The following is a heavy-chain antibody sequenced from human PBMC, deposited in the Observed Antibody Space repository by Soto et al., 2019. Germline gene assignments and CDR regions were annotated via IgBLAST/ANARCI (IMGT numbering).Heavy chain of an antibody. CDR2: IWTDGSYE. J-gene: IGHJ4*02. CDR3: AKVYYNFWSGYDY. Sequence: GSLRLSCAASGFTFSRYGMHLVRQAPGKGLEWVAVIWTDGSYEYYADSVKGRFTISRDNSKNTLYLQVNSLRAEDTGVYYCAKVYYNFWSGYDYWGQGALVTVSS. CDR1: GFTFSRYG. V-gene: IGHV3-33*06. D-gene: IGHD3-3*01.